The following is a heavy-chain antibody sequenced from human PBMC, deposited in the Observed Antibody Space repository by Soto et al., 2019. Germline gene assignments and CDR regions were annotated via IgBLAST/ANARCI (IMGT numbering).Heavy chain of an antibody. V-gene: IGHV1-8*01. D-gene: IGHD3-16*02. CDR1: GYTFTSYD. J-gene: IGHJ3*02. CDR3: ARGRRYDYVWGSYRWDNDDFDI. Sequence: GASVKVSCKASGYTFTSYDINWVRQATGQGLEWMGWMNPNSGNTGYAQKFQGRVTMTRNTSISTAYMELSSLRSEDTAVYYCARGRRYDYVWGSYRWDNDDFDIWGQGTMVTVSS. CDR2: MNPNSGNT.